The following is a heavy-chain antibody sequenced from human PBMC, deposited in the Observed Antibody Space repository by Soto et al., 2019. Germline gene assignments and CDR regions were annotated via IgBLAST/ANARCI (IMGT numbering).Heavy chain of an antibody. CDR1: GYTFTANA. J-gene: IGHJ3*02. CDR2: IFTDNGDT. V-gene: IGHV1-3*04. D-gene: IGHD2-2*01. Sequence: QVNLVQSGAEVKKPGASVKVSCKASGYTFTANAMHWVRQVPGQRFEWMGWIFTDNGDTVYSQNFQCRVTITRNTSANTAYMDLSSLTSEDTAIYYCARGYQGSFDMWGQGTMVTVSS. CDR3: ARGYQGSFDM.